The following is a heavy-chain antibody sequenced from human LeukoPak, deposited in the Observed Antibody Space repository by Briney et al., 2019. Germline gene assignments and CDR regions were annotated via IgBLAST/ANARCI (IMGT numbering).Heavy chain of an antibody. D-gene: IGHD1-7*01. Sequence: GGSLRLSCAASGSTFSDYYMSWIRQAPGKGLEWVSYISSSGSTIYYADSVKGRFTISRDNAKNSLYLQMNSLRAEDTAVYYCASRRITGTTGYWGQGTLVTVSS. J-gene: IGHJ4*02. CDR1: GSTFSDYY. V-gene: IGHV3-11*04. CDR3: ASRRITGTTGY. CDR2: ISSSGSTI.